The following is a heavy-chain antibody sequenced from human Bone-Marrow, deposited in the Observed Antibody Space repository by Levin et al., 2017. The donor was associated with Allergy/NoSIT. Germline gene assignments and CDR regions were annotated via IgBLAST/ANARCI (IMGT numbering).Heavy chain of an antibody. CDR1: GFTFSSYG. CDR3: AKDLWPIAVAANYFDY. D-gene: IGHD6-19*01. J-gene: IGHJ4*02. Sequence: GGSLRLSCAASGFTFSSYGMHWVRQAPGKGLEWVAVISYDGSNKYYADSVKGRFTISRDNSKNTLYLQMNSLRAEDTAVYYCAKDLWPIAVAANYFDYWGQGTLVTVSS. V-gene: IGHV3-30*18. CDR2: ISYDGSNK.